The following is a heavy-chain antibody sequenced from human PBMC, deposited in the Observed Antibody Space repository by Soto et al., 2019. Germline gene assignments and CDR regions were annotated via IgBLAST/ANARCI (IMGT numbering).Heavy chain of an antibody. CDR2: INPSGGRT. D-gene: IGHD4-4*01. V-gene: IGHV1-46*01. J-gene: IGHJ3*02. Sequence: QVQLVHSGAEVKKPGASVKVSCKASGYTFTSYYMHWVRQAPGQGLEEMGIINPSGGRTSSAQKFQDRVTMTRDTATGTVYRELCSLRSDVTAVDFCARSMAVSDAFDIWGKGSRFAVSS. CDR1: GYTFTSYY. CDR3: ARSMAVSDAFDI.